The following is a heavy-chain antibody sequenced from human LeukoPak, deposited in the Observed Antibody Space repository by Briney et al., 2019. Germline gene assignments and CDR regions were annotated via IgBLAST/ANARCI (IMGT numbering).Heavy chain of an antibody. CDR1: GFTFSSYT. D-gene: IGHD4-17*01. CDR2: ISSGGTYT. V-gene: IGHV3-21*04. CDR3: ARVRYGDYPGYYYYYMDV. J-gene: IGHJ6*03. Sequence: GGSLRLSCAVSGFTFSSYTINWVRQAPGKGLEWVSSISSGGTYTYYADSVKGRFTISRDNSKNTLYLQMNSLRAEDTAVYYCARVRYGDYPGYYYYYMDVWGKGTTVTISS.